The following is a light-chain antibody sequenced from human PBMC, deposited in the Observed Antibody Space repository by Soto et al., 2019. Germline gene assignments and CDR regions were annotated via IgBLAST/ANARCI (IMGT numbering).Light chain of an antibody. J-gene: IGLJ2*01. CDR1: SSDVGGYKY. CDR2: EVS. V-gene: IGLV2-14*01. Sequence: QSVLTQPASVSGSPGQSITISCTGSSSDVGGYKYVSWYQQYPGKAPKLMIYEVSNRPSGVSNRFSGSKSGNTASLTISGLQAEDEADYYCSSYTSSRTAVFGGGTKLTVL. CDR3: SSYTSSRTAV.